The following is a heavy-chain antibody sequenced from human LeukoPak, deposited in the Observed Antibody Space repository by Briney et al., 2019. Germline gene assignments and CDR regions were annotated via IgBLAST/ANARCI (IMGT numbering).Heavy chain of an antibody. CDR1: GFTFTSFA. CDR3: AKDLTTVTSQGDY. Sequence: PGGSLRLSCAASGFTFTSFAMSWVRQAPGKGLEWLSVISGGSSGSTYYADSVTGRFTVSRDNSKNTVDLQMNSLRAEDTAVYYCAKDLTTVTSQGDYWGQGTLVTVSS. CDR2: ISGGSSGST. V-gene: IGHV3-23*01. D-gene: IGHD4-17*01. J-gene: IGHJ4*02.